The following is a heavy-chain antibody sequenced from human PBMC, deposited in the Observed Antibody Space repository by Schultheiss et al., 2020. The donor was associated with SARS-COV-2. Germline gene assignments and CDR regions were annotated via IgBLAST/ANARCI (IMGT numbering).Heavy chain of an antibody. CDR2: IKQDGSEK. V-gene: IGHV3-7*03. CDR3: AKDEIGYCSSTSCYTSGMDV. Sequence: GGSLRLSCAASGFTVSSNYMSWVRQAPGKGLEWVANIKQDGSEKYYVDSVKGRFTISRDNAKNSLYLQMNSLRAEDTAVYYCAKDEIGYCSSTSCYTSGMDVWGQGTTVTVSS. J-gene: IGHJ6*02. D-gene: IGHD2-2*02. CDR1: GFTVSSNY.